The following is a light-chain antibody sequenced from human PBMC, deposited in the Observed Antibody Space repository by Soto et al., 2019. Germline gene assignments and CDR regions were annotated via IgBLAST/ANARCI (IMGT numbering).Light chain of an antibody. CDR2: GNT. Sequence: QSVLTQPPSVSGAPGQRVTMSCTGSSSNIGAGCDVHWYQHLPGTAPKLLIYGNTNRPSGVPDRFSGSKSGTSASLAIIGLQAEDEADYYCQSYDTSLSGPVVFGGGTQLTVL. J-gene: IGLJ2*01. CDR3: QSYDTSLSGPVV. V-gene: IGLV1-40*01. CDR1: SSNIGAGCD.